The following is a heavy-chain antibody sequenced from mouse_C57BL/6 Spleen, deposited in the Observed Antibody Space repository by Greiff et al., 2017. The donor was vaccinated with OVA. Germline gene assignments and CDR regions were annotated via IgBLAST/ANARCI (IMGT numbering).Heavy chain of an antibody. D-gene: IGHD1-1*01. CDR2: INPNYGTA. V-gene: IGHV1-39*01. Sequence: VQLKQSGPELVKPGASVKISCKASGYSFTDYNMNWVKQSNGKSLEWIGVINPNYGTASSNQKIKGKANLHVDQSSSTAFKHLNSLTSEDSAVYCGTRSLFITTVPLAYWGQGTLVTVSA. CDR3: TRSLFITTVPLAY. J-gene: IGHJ3*01. CDR1: GYSFTDYN.